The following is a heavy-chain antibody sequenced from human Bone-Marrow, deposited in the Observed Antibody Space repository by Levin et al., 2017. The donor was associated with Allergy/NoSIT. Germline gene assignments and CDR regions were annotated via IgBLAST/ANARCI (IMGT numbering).Heavy chain of an antibody. CDR1: GGSISSSSYY. V-gene: IGHV4-39*01. CDR3: ARQRIARGYSSGWNFDY. J-gene: IGHJ4*02. Sequence: SETLSLTCTVSGGSISSSSYYWGWIRQPPGTGLEWIGSIYYSGSTYYNPSLKSRVTISVDTSKNQFSLKLSSVTAADTAVYYCARQRIARGYSSGWNFDYWGQGTLVTVSS. CDR2: IYYSGST. D-gene: IGHD6-19*01.